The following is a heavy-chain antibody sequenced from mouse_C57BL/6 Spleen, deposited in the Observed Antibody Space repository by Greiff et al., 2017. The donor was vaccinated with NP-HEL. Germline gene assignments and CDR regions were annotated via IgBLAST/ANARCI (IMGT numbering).Heavy chain of an antibody. CDR2: IDPETGGT. V-gene: IGHV1-15*01. CDR1: GYTFTDYE. Sequence: QVQLKESGAELVRPGASVTLSCKASGYTFTDYEMHWVKQTPVHGLEWIGAIDPETGGTAYNQKFKGKAILTADKSSSTAYMELRSLTSEDSAVYYCTRQYYGSSKGFAYWGQGTLVTVSA. D-gene: IGHD1-1*01. CDR3: TRQYYGSSKGFAY. J-gene: IGHJ3*01.